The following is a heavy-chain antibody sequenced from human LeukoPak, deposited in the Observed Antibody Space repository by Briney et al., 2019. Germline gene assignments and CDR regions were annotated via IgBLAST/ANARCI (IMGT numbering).Heavy chain of an antibody. CDR3: ARVGPATAFDY. J-gene: IGHJ4*02. V-gene: IGHV3-64*02. CDR2: INYNGGPT. Sequence: GGSLRLSCAASGFTLSMHWVRQSPGRGLEYVSAINYNGGPTYYADSVKGRFTISRDNSKSTLYLQMASLRDEDMGVYYCARVGPATAFDYWGQGTQATVSS. CDR1: GFTLS.